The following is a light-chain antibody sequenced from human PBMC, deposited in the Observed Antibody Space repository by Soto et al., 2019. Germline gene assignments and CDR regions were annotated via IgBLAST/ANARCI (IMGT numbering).Light chain of an antibody. CDR2: AAS. CDR1: QSISTY. CDR3: QHTYSTPPT. V-gene: IGKV1-39*01. J-gene: IGKJ1*01. Sequence: DIQMTQSPSSLSASVGDRVTITCRASQSISTYLNWYQQKAGLAPKLLIYAASSLQSGVPSRFSGSGSGTYFTLTISSLQPEDFATYYCQHTYSTPPTFGQGTKVEIK.